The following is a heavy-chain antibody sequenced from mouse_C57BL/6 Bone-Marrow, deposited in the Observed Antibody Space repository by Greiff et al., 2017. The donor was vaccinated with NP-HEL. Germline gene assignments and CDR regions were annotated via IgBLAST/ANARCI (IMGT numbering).Heavy chain of an antibody. V-gene: IGHV1-72*01. CDR1: GYTFTSYW. D-gene: IGHD1-1*01. CDR3: AQYYYGGRGWYFDV. CDR2: IDPNSGGT. J-gene: IGHJ1*03. Sequence: VKLQQPGADLVKPGASVKLSCKASGYTFTSYWMHWVKQRPGRGLEWIGRIDPNSGGTKFNEKFKTKATLTVDKPSSTAYMQLSSLTSEASADYYGAQYYYGGRGWYFDVWGTGTTVTVSS.